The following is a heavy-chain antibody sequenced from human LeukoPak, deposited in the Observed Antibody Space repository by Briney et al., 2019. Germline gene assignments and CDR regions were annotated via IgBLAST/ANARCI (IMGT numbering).Heavy chain of an antibody. D-gene: IGHD2-2*01. CDR3: ARLQYCSGTSCYWFDP. Sequence: SETLSLACAVYGGSFSGYYWSWIRQPPGKGLEWIGEINHSGSTNYNPSLKSRVTISVDTSKNQFSLRLSSVTAADTAVYYCARLQYCSGTSCYWFDPWGQGTLVTVSS. J-gene: IGHJ5*02. CDR1: GGSFSGYY. CDR2: INHSGST. V-gene: IGHV4-34*01.